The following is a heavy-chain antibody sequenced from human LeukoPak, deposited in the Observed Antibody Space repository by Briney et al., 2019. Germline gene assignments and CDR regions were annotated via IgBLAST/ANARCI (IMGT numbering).Heavy chain of an antibody. CDR1: GFTFSSYA. D-gene: IGHD1-26*01. V-gene: IGHV3-30*04. CDR3: ARGRIVGASHDY. Sequence: GGALRLSCAASGFTFSSYAMHWVRQAPGKGLEWVAVISYDGSNKYYADSVKGGFTISRDNSKNTLYLQMNSLRAEDTAVYYCARGRIVGASHDYWGQGTLVTVSS. CDR2: ISYDGSNK. J-gene: IGHJ4*02.